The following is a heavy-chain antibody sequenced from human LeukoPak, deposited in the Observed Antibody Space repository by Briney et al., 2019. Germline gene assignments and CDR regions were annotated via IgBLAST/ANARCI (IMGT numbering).Heavy chain of an antibody. CDR1: GSTFSRYV. Sequence: GGSLRLSCAASGSTFSRYVIHWVRQAPGKGLEWVAVISYDGSNKYYADSVKGRFTISRDNSKNTLYLQMNSLRDEDTAVYYCARDGSFWRGYPYYFDYWGQGTLVTASS. J-gene: IGHJ4*02. CDR2: ISYDGSNK. V-gene: IGHV3-30-3*01. CDR3: ARDGSFWRGYPYYFDY. D-gene: IGHD3-3*01.